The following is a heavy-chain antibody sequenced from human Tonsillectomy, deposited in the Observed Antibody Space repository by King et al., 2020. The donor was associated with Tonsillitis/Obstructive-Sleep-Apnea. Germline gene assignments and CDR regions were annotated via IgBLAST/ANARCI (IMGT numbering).Heavy chain of an antibody. CDR3: ARETVVVDSTTYWFDP. CDR1: GYTFIGYY. D-gene: IGHD2-15*01. Sequence: VQLVESGAEVKKPGASVKVSCKASGYTFIGYYMYWVRQAPGQGLECMGWINPNSGGTNYAQKFQGRVTMTRDTSISTVYMELSRLGFDDTAVYYCARETVVVDSTTYWFDPWGQGTLVTVSS. V-gene: IGHV1-2*02. CDR2: INPNSGGT. J-gene: IGHJ5*02.